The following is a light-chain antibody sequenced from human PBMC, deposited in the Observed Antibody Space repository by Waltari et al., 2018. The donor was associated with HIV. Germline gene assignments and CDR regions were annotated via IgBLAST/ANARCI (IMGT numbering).Light chain of an antibody. CDR3: SSYTAIGPWA. CDR2: GVT. CDR1: NIDIASYNY. V-gene: IGLV2-14*03. Sequence: QSALTQPASVSGSLGQSITISCTGTNIDIASYNYVSWYQQHPGKAPKLIIFGVTNRPSGVPDRFSGSKSGATASLTISGLQMEDEADYYCSSYTAIGPWAFGGGTKLTV. J-gene: IGLJ3*02.